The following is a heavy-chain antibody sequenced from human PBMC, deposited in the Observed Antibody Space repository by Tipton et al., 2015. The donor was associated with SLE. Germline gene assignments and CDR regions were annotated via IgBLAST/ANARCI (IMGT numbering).Heavy chain of an antibody. D-gene: IGHD1-1*01. CDR1: GGSISSGGYY. J-gene: IGHJ3*02. CDR3: ARLSLERPQIAAFDI. CDR2: ISYSGST. V-gene: IGHV4-31*03. Sequence: TLSLTCTVSGGSISSGGYYWSWIRQSPGKGLEWIGYISYSGSTHYNEPLKSRVTISVDTSKNQFSLQLNSVTAADTALYYCARLSLERPQIAAFDIWGQGTVVTVSS.